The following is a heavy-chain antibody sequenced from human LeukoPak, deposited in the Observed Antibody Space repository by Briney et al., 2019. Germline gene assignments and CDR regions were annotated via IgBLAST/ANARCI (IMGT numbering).Heavy chain of an antibody. CDR1: GFTFDDYA. CDR3: AKGPNYYDSSGYLGPSTD. D-gene: IGHD3-22*01. V-gene: IGHV3-9*01. CDR2: ISGNSGSI. J-gene: IGHJ4*02. Sequence: GGCPRLSCADTGFTFDDYAMRWVRHAPGKGLEWVSGISGNSGSIGYADSVKGRFTISRDNAKNSLYLQMNSLRAEDTALYYCAKGPNYYDSSGYLGPSTDWGQGTLVTVSS.